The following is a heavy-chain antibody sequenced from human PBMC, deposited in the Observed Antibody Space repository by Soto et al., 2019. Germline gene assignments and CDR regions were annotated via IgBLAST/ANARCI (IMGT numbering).Heavy chain of an antibody. Sequence: QVQLVESGGGVVQPGRSLRLSCAASGFTFSTHGMHWVRQAPGKGLEWVAVVSYDGGSKYYADSVKGRFTASRDNSKNPLDLERNSLRTEDTAVYYCAKIYCGGGSCYWFFDLWGRGTLVTVSS. CDR1: GFTFSTHG. CDR3: AKIYCGGGSCYWFFDL. V-gene: IGHV3-30*18. D-gene: IGHD2-15*01. J-gene: IGHJ2*01. CDR2: VSYDGGSK.